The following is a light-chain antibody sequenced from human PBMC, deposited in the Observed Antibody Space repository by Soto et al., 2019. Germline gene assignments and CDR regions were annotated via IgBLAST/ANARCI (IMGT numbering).Light chain of an antibody. CDR2: KVS. J-gene: IGKJ1*01. CDR1: QSISSW. V-gene: IGKV1-5*03. CDR3: QQYYGGWT. Sequence: DIQMTQSPSTLSASVGDRVTITCRASQSISSWLAWYQQKPGKAPKLLIYKVSTLVSGVPSRFSGSGSGTEFTLTVSSLQADGFATYYCQQYYGGWTFGQGTKVEIK.